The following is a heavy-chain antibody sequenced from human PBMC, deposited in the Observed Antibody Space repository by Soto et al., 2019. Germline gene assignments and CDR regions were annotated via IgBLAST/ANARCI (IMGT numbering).Heavy chain of an antibody. J-gene: IGHJ4*02. Sequence: RESRRLCCAASGVTFSSYGMHWVRQAPGKGLEGVAVIWYDGSNKYYADSVKGRFTISRDNSKDTLYLQMNSLRAEDTAVYYCASDYYGSGRDQSDQYYFDYSGQGTLLTVS. CDR3: ASDYYGSGRDQSDQYYFDY. V-gene: IGHV3-33*01. CDR1: GVTFSSYG. CDR2: IWYDGSNK. D-gene: IGHD3-10*01.